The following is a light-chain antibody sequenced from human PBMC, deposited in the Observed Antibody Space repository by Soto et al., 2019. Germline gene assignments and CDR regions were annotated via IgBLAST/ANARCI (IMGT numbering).Light chain of an antibody. CDR3: QTWGV. Sequence: QSVLTQSPSASASLGASVKLTCTLSSGHSNYAIAWHQQQPQKGPRFLMRVNSDGSHRKGDGIPDRFSGSSSGAERDLTISSLQSEDEADYYCQTWGVFGTGTKLTVL. V-gene: IGLV4-69*01. CDR1: SGHSNYA. J-gene: IGLJ1*01. CDR2: VNSDGSH.